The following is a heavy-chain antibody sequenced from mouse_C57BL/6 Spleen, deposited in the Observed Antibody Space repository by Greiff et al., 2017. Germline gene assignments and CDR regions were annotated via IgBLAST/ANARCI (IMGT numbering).Heavy chain of an antibody. V-gene: IGHV7-3*01. CDR1: GFTFTDYY. D-gene: IGHD3-2*02. CDR2: IRNKANGYTT. J-gene: IGHJ4*01. CDR3: AREQLRLNCYAMDY. Sequence: EVQLVESGGGLVQPGGSLSLSCAASGFTFTDYYMSWVRQPPGKALEWLGFIRNKANGYTTEYSASVKGRFTIPRDNSQSILYLQMNALRAEDSATYYCAREQLRLNCYAMDYWGQGTSVTVSS.